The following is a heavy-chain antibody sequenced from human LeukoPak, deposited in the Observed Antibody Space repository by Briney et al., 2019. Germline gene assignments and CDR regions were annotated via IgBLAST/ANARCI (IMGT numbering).Heavy chain of an antibody. CDR3: AKDSKSYYYGSGSYTHPDY. Sequence: PGGSLRLSCAASGFTFSSYGMHWVRQAPGKGLEWVAVISYDGSNKYYADSVKGRFTISRDNSKNTLYPQMNSLRAEDTAVYYCAKDSKSYYYGSGSYTHPDYWGQGTLVTVSS. CDR1: GFTFSSYG. CDR2: ISYDGSNK. V-gene: IGHV3-30*18. J-gene: IGHJ4*02. D-gene: IGHD3-10*01.